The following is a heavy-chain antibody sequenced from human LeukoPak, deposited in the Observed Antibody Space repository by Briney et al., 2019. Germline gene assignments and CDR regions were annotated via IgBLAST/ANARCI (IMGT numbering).Heavy chain of an antibody. V-gene: IGHV4-31*03. D-gene: IGHD3-9*01. CDR1: GGSISSGGYY. CDR3: FKQRTAYEILTGYWFGAFDI. Sequence: SKTLSLTCTVSGGSISSGGYYWSWIRHHPGKGLEWIGYIYYSGSTYYNPSLKSRVTISVDTSKNQFSLKLSSVTAADTAVFFFFKQRTAYEILTGYWFGAFDIWGQGTMVTVSS. CDR2: IYYSGST. J-gene: IGHJ3*02.